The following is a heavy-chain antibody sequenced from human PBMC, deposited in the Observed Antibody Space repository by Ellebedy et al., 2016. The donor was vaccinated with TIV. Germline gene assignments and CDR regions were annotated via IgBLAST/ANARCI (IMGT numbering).Heavy chain of an antibody. D-gene: IGHD3-10*01. V-gene: IGHV1-2*04. CDR3: AADPYGSGSSQIDY. J-gene: IGHJ4*02. CDR1: GYTFTGYY. CDR2: INPNSGGT. Sequence: ASVKVSCXASGYTFTGYYMHWVRQAPGQGLEWMGWINPNSGGTNYAQKFQGWVTMTRDTSISTAYMELSSLRSEDTAVYYCAADPYGSGSSQIDYWGQGTLVTVSS.